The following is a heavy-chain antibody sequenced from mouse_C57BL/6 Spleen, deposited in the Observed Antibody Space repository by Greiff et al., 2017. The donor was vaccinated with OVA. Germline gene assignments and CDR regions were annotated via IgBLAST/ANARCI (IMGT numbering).Heavy chain of an antibody. D-gene: IGHD2-2*01. Sequence: LSGAELARPGASVKLSCTASGSTFTSSGISWVKQRTGQGLEWIGEIYPRSGNTYYNEKFKGKATLTADKSSSTAYMELRSLTSEDSAVYFCARSGYGYDLYAMDYWGQGTSVTVSS. V-gene: IGHV1-81*01. CDR3: ARSGYGYDLYAMDY. CDR2: IYPRSGNT. CDR1: GSTFTSSG. J-gene: IGHJ4*01.